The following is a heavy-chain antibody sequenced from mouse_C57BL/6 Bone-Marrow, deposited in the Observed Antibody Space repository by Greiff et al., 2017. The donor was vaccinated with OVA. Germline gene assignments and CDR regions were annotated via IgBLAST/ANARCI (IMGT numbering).Heavy chain of an antibody. J-gene: IGHJ4*01. V-gene: IGHV1-81*01. CDR3: ARRRIYYGSSYAMDY. CDR2: IYPRSGNT. Sequence: VQLVESGAELARPGASVKLSCKASGYTFTSYGISWVKQRTGQGLEWIGEIYPRSGNTYYNEKFKGKATLTADKSSSTAYMELRSLTSEDSAVYFCARRRIYYGSSYAMDYWGQGTSVTVSS. D-gene: IGHD1-1*01. CDR1: GYTFTSYG.